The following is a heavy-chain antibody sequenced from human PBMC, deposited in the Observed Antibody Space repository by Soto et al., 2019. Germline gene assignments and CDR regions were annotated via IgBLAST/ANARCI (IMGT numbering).Heavy chain of an antibody. CDR1: GDSFSSDNYY. V-gene: IGHV4-39*01. CDR3: ARLQGGAFDI. D-gene: IGHD2-15*01. J-gene: IGHJ3*02. CDR2: VYYSGTT. Sequence: VSGDSFSSDNYYWGWIRQPPGKGLEWFGHVYYSGTTYYNPSLKSRVTISVDTSKNQFSLKLSSVTAADTAVYYCARLQGGAFDIWGQGSMVT.